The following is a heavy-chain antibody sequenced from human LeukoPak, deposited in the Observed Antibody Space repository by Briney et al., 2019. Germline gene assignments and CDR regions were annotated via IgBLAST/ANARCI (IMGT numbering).Heavy chain of an antibody. CDR2: IHPKSGGT. J-gene: IGHJ4*02. V-gene: IGHV1-2*02. D-gene: IGHD1-7*01. Sequence: GASVKVSCKASGYIFTDYYMHWVRQAPGQGFEWMGWIHPKSGGTNYVQMFQGRVTMTRDTSITTAYMELSSLRSDDTAVYFCAVRAITGTTSGPYFDYWGQGTLVTVSS. CDR3: AVRAITGTTSGPYFDY. CDR1: GYIFTDYY.